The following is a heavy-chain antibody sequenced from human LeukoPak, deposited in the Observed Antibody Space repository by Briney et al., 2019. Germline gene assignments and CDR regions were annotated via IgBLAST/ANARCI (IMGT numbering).Heavy chain of an antibody. Sequence: SETLSLTCTVSGGSISSYYWSWIRQPPGKGLEWIGYIYYSGSTNYNPSLKSRVTISVATSKNQFSLKLSSVTAADTAVYYCAVSTGGYCSSTSCIEAWGQGTLVTVSS. CDR1: GGSISSYY. CDR3: AVSTGGYCSSTSCIEA. V-gene: IGHV4-59*01. J-gene: IGHJ5*02. CDR2: IYYSGST. D-gene: IGHD2-2*01.